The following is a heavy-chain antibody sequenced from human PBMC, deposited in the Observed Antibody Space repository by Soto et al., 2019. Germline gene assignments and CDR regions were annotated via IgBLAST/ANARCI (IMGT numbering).Heavy chain of an antibody. CDR3: ASLWGWSVDY. Sequence: QVQRQVSGPGLVKPSETLSLTCTVSGGSISSYCWSRVRQPPGKGLEWIGYIYYSGRTNYNPSLTSRATISVDTSKNKFSLKLSSVPAADTTVYYCASLWGWSVDYWGQGTLVTVSS. CDR1: GGSISSYC. V-gene: IGHV4-59*08. J-gene: IGHJ4*02. CDR2: IYYSGRT. D-gene: IGHD3-16*01.